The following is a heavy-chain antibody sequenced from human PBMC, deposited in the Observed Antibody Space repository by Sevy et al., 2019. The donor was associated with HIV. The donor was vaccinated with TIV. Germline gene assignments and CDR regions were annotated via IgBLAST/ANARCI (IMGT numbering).Heavy chain of an antibody. CDR1: GFSFSSYE. CDR2: YSNSVTTI. V-gene: IGHV3-48*03. Sequence: GGSLRLSCAASGFSFSSYEMNWVRQAPGKGLEWVSYYSNSVTTISYSDSVRGRFTISRDNARNLLYLQMNSLRAEDTAVYYCARDLPPSATTVAHFDCWGQGTLVTVSS. CDR3: ARDLPPSATTVAHFDC. J-gene: IGHJ4*02. D-gene: IGHD4-17*01.